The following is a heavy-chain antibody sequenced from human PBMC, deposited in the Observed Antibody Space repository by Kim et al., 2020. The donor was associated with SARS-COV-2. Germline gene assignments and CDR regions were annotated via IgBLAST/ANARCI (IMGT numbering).Heavy chain of an antibody. CDR2: NSYTT. V-gene: IGHV3-72*01. Sequence: NSYTTEYAASVKGRFTISRDDSKNSLYPQMNSLKTEDTAVYYCARGAFDIWGQGTMVTVSS. J-gene: IGHJ3*02. CDR3: ARGAFDI.